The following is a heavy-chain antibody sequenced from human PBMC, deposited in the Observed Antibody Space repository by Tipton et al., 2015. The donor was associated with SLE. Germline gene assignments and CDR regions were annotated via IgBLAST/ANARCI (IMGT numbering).Heavy chain of an antibody. J-gene: IGHJ6*02. Sequence: SLRLSCAASGFTFSSYGMHWVRQAPGKGLEWVAFIRYDGSNEYYVDSVKGRFSISRDNSKKTLYLQMNSLRVEDTAVYYCAKDQIWKSGYYYYDMDVWGQGTTVTVSS. CDR1: GFTFSSYG. D-gene: IGHD1-1*01. CDR2: IRYDGSNE. V-gene: IGHV3-30*02. CDR3: AKDQIWKSGYYYYDMDV.